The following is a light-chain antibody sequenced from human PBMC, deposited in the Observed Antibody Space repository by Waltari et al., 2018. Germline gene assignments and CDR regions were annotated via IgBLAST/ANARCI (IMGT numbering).Light chain of an antibody. V-gene: IGKV2-28*01. CDR1: QSLLNTDGYNY. J-gene: IGKJ4*01. Sequence: EIVMTQSPLSLPVTPGEPASIACRSSQSLLNTDGYNYLDWYLQKAGQSPQLLIYLASHRASGVPDRFSGSGSGTDFTLKISRVEAEDVGVYYCMQAVQGLSFGGGTKVEI. CDR3: MQAVQGLS. CDR2: LAS.